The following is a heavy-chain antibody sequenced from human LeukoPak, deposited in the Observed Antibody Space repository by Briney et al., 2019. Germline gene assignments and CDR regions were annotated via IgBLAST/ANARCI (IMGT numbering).Heavy chain of an antibody. Sequence: GESLKISCKGSGYSFTSNWIGWVRQMPGKGLEWMGIIYPGDSDTRYSPSFQGQVTISADKSISTAYLQWSSLKASDTAMYYCARASDYYDSSGYARSSFDYWGQGTLVTVSS. V-gene: IGHV5-51*01. D-gene: IGHD3-22*01. CDR3: ARASDYYDSSGYARSSFDY. CDR1: GYSFTSNW. CDR2: IYPGDSDT. J-gene: IGHJ4*02.